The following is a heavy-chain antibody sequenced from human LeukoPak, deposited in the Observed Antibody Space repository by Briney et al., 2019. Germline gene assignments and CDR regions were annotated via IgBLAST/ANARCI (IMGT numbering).Heavy chain of an antibody. V-gene: IGHV3-23*01. CDR3: AKGSASSGWYGEAFDY. D-gene: IGHD6-19*01. CDR1: GFTFSSFS. J-gene: IGHJ4*02. Sequence: GESLRLSCAASGFTFSSFSMNWVRQAPGKGLEWVSTVSTSGSSTYYADSVKGRFTISRDNSKNSLYLQMNSLRAEDTAVYYCAKGSASSGWYGEAFDYWGQGTLVTVSS. CDR2: VSTSGSST.